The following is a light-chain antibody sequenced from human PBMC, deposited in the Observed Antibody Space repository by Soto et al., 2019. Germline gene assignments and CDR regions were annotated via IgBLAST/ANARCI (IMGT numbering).Light chain of an antibody. CDR1: QDISNY. Sequence: EIQMTQSPSSLSASVGDRVTITCQASQDISNYLNWYQQKPGKAPKLLIYDASNLETGVPSRFSGSGSGTYFTFSISSLQPEDIAIYYCQQYGNLYTFGQGTKLEI. J-gene: IGKJ2*01. V-gene: IGKV1-33*01. CDR3: QQYGNLYT. CDR2: DAS.